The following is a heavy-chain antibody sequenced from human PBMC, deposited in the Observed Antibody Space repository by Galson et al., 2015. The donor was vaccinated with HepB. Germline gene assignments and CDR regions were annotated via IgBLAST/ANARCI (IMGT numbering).Heavy chain of an antibody. Sequence: SLRLSCAASGFTFSSYNINWVRQAPGKGLEWVSYISSSSTTIYYNPSLKSRVTISADTSKNQFSLKLRSVTAADTAVYYCARQLGSMIPFDYWGQGTLVTVSS. V-gene: IGHV3-48*01. J-gene: IGHJ4*02. CDR3: ARQLGSMIPFDY. D-gene: IGHD2/OR15-2a*01. CDR1: GFTFSSYN. CDR2: ISSSSTTI.